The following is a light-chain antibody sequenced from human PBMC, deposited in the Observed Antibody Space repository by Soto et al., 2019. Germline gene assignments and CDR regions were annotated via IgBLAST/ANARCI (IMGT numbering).Light chain of an antibody. CDR1: GGDIGAYNY. J-gene: IGLJ3*02. CDR2: EVI. V-gene: IGLV2-14*01. Sequence: QSALTQPASVSGSPGQSITISCAGTGGDIGAYNYVSWYQQHPGKVPKLMIYEVIRRPSGISNRFSGSKSGNTASLTISTLQAEDEADYYCSSYTTSSTVVFGGGTKLTVL. CDR3: SSYTTSSTVV.